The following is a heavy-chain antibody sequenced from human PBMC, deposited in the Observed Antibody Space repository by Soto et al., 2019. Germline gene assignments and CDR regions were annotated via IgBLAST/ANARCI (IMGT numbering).Heavy chain of an antibody. V-gene: IGHV3-21*01. Sequence: SAARLTLCCNGVSCVRHATRNGLEWLSSISDSGHSISYSDSVKGRFTISRDNANNSLFLQMNSLRGEYTAVYYCEGSVFLLIRPPPKCSLLPCTGLFRSQH. CDR1: RLTLCCNG. CDR2: ISDSGHSI. D-gene: IGHD3-10*02. J-gene: IGHJ1*01. CDR3: EGSVFLLIRPPPKCSLLPCTGLFRSQH.